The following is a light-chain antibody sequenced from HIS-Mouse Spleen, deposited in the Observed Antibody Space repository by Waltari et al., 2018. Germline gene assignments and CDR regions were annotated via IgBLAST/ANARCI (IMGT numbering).Light chain of an antibody. J-gene: IGKJ1*01. Sequence: DIHMTQSPSSLSASVGDIVTITCRASQSISSYLNWYQQKPGKAPKHLIYAASSLQSGVPSRFSGSGSGTDFTLTISSLQPEDFATYYCQQSYSTPRTFGQGTKVEIK. CDR3: QQSYSTPRT. V-gene: IGKV1-39*01. CDR2: AAS. CDR1: QSISSY.